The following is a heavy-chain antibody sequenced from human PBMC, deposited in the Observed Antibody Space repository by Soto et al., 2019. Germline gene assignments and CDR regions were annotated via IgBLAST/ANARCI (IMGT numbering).Heavy chain of an antibody. D-gene: IGHD3-10*01. V-gene: IGHV1-46*03. CDR2: IDPSGGNT. CDR1: GYTLTELS. Sequence: GASVKVSCKVSGYTLTELSMHWVRQVPGQGLEWMGIIDPSGGNTHYAQEFQGRVTMTRDTSTSTLYMELTSLRSEDTAVYYCARVSSGSSMWDFWGQGTLVTVSS. J-gene: IGHJ4*02. CDR3: ARVSSGSSMWDF.